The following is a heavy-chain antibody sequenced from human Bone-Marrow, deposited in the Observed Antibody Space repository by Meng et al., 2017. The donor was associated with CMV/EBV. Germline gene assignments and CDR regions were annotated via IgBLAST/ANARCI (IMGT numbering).Heavy chain of an antibody. D-gene: IGHD6-19*01. CDR3: TTYSHSSGWT. CDR1: GFTVSSNY. CDR2: IKSKTDGGTA. Sequence: GGSLRLSCAASGFTVSSNYMSWVRQAPGKGPEWIGRIKSKTDGGTADYAAPVKGRFTISREDSENTLYLQINSLQSEDTAVYYCTTYSHSSGWTWGQGTLVTVSS. V-gene: IGHV3-15*01. J-gene: IGHJ4*02.